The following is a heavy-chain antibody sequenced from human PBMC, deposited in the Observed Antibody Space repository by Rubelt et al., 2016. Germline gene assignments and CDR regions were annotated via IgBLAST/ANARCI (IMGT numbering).Heavy chain of an antibody. CDR3: ATGTTVTTGLAY. CDR1: GDSIVGSSYY. Sequence: QVQLQESGPGLVKASETLSLTCTVSGDSIVGSSYYWDWVRQPPGKGLEWIGSIYYTGTPYYNPSLKTRVTISGDTSKSQFSLKLSSVTAADTAVYYCATGTTVTTGLAYWGQGTLVTVSS. D-gene: IGHD4-17*01. J-gene: IGHJ4*02. V-gene: IGHV4-39*01. CDR2: IYYTGTP.